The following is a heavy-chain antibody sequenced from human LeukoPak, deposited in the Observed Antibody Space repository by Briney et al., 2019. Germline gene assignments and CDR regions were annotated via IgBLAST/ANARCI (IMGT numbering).Heavy chain of an antibody. V-gene: IGHV1-2*02. CDR3: ARLYSYGYYFDY. CDR1: GYTSTDYY. CDR2: INPNSGGI. Sequence: ASVKVSFKASGYTSTDYYIHWVRQAPGQGLEWMGWINPNSGGINYAQKFQGRVTMTRDTSITTAYMELSRLRSDDTAVYYCARLYSYGYYFDYWGQGTLVIVSS. D-gene: IGHD5-18*01. J-gene: IGHJ4*02.